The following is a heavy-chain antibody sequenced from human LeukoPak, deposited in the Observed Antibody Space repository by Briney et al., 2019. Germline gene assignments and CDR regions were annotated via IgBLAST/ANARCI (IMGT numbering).Heavy chain of an antibody. CDR3: ARDLAWGAFDY. J-gene: IGHJ4*02. CDR2: ISPRGGGT. V-gene: IGHV3-23*01. CDR1: GFTFSSYW. D-gene: IGHD7-27*01. Sequence: GGSLRLSCAASGFTFSSYWMSWVRQAPGKGLEWLSGISPRGGGTYYADSVKGRFTISRDDSQNTLSLQMNSLRVEDTALYYCARDLAWGAFDYWGQGTLVTVSS.